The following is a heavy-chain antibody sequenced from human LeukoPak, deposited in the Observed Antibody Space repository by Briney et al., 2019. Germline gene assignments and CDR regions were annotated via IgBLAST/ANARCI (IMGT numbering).Heavy chain of an antibody. Sequence: GGSLRLSCAASGFTFSSYWMHWVRQAPGKGLVWVSRINSDGGTTTYADSVKGRFTISRDNAKSTLYLQMNSLRIEDTAVYYCSISRYSGTSLDYWGQGSLVTVPS. CDR3: SISRYSGTSLDY. J-gene: IGHJ4*02. CDR1: GFTFSSYW. CDR2: INSDGGTT. D-gene: IGHD1-26*01. V-gene: IGHV3-74*01.